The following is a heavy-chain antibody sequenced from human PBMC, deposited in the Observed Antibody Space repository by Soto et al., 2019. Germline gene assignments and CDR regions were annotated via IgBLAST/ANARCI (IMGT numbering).Heavy chain of an antibody. D-gene: IGHD5-12*01. J-gene: IGHJ4*02. Sequence: ASLKVSCTASGYTFTGYYMHWVRNAPGQGLEWMGWINPNSGGTNYAQKFQRRVTMTRDTSISTAYMELSRLRSDDTAVYYWARVPSRGGYDRVFDYWGQGTLVTVSS. CDR1: GYTFTGYY. V-gene: IGHV1-2*02. CDR2: INPNSGGT. CDR3: ARVPSRGGYDRVFDY.